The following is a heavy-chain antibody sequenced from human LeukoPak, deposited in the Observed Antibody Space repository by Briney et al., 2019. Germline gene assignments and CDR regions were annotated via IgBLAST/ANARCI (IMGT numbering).Heavy chain of an antibody. D-gene: IGHD3-22*01. V-gene: IGHV1-2*02. CDR3: ARGLYYDSSGYPTRGY. Sequence: ASVKVSCKASGYTFTGYYMHWVRQAPGQGLEWMGWINPNSGGTNYAQKFQGRVTMTRDTSISTAYMELSRLRSGDTAVYYCARGLYYDSSGYPTRGYWGQGTLVTVSS. CDR2: INPNSGGT. J-gene: IGHJ4*02. CDR1: GYTFTGYY.